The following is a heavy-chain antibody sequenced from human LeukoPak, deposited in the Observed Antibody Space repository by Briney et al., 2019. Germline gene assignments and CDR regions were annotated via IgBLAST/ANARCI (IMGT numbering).Heavy chain of an antibody. CDR1: GFTFSSCA. CDR2: ISGSGGST. Sequence: QAGGSLRLSCAASGFTFSSCAMSWVRQAPGKGLEWVSGISGSGGSTYYADSVKGRFTISRDNSKNTLYLQMNSLRAEDTAVYYCAKSPSSGYYFDYWGQGTLVTVSS. V-gene: IGHV3-23*01. CDR3: AKSPSSGYYFDY. D-gene: IGHD3-22*01. J-gene: IGHJ4*02.